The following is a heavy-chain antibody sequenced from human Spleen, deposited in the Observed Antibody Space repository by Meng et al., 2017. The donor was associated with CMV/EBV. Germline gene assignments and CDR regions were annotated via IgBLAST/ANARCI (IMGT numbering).Heavy chain of an antibody. J-gene: IGHJ4*02. Sequence: ASVKVSCKASGYSFNGYYMHWVRQAPGQGLEWMGWINPSSGGTNYAQKFQGRVTMTRDTSISTAYMELSRLRSEDTAMYYCARSSRGARADSWGQGTLVTVSS. D-gene: IGHD6-6*01. CDR1: GYSFNGYY. CDR3: ARSSRGARADS. V-gene: IGHV1-2*02. CDR2: INPSSGGT.